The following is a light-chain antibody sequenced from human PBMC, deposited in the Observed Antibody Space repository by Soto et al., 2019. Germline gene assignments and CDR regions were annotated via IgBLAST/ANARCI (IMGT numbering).Light chain of an antibody. V-gene: IGKV1-6*01. J-gene: IGKJ1*01. CDR3: LQDYNYPRT. CDR2: AAS. Sequence: AIQMTQSPSSLSASVGDSVTITCRASQGSRNDLGWYQQKPGKAPELLIYAASSLQSGVPSRFSGSGSGTEFTLTISSLQPEDFAIYDCLQDYNYPRTFGQGTKVEIK. CDR1: QGSRND.